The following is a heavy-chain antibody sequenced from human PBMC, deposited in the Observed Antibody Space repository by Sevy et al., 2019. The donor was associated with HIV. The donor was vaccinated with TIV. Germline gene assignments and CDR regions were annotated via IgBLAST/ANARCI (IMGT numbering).Heavy chain of an antibody. J-gene: IGHJ3*02. D-gene: IGHD3-16*01. CDR3: ATGGSSLLSAFDI. CDR1: GFTFSSYA. V-gene: IGHV3-23*01. Sequence: GGSLRLSCAASGFTFSSYAMSWVRQAPGKGLEWVSAISGSGGSTYYADSVKGRFTISRDNSKNTLYLQMNSLRAEDTAVYYCATGGSSLLSAFDIWGHGTMVTVSS. CDR2: ISGSGGST.